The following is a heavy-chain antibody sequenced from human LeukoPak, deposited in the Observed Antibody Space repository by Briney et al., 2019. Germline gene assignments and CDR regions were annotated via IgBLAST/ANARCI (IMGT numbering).Heavy chain of an antibody. J-gene: IGHJ4*02. D-gene: IGHD5-24*01. CDR1: GGSFSGYY. V-gene: IGHV4-34*01. CDR2: INHSGST. CDR3: FFSSENIEDGYNYIYFDY. Sequence: SETLSLXCAVYGGSFSGYYWSWIRQPPGKGLEWIGEINHSGSTNYNPSLKSRVTISVDTSKNQFSLKLSSVTAADTAVYYCFFSSENIEDGYNYIYFDYWGQGTLVTVSS.